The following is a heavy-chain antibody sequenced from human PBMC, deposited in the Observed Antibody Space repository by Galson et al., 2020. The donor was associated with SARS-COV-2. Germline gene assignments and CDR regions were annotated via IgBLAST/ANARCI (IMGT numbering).Heavy chain of an antibody. V-gene: IGHV3-48*03. Sequence: GGSLRLSCTVSGLSISGYELTWVRQAPGKGPEWLSYISSRGITIYYADSVEGRFTISRDNAKNSLFLQMDNLRAEDTAVYYCATMHWNRAFDIWGQGTMVTVSS. CDR1: GLSISGYE. CDR2: ISSRGITI. J-gene: IGHJ3*02. D-gene: IGHD1-1*01. CDR3: ATMHWNRAFDI.